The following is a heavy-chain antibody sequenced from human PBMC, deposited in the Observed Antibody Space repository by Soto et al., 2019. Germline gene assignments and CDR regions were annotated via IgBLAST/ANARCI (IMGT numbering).Heavy chain of an antibody. D-gene: IGHD2-21*01. J-gene: IGHJ5*02. CDR2: INQDGSEE. CDR3: ARAGRSDWPDYNWFGP. Sequence: EVQLVESGGGLVQPGGSLTLTCAASGYDFNNYWMSWVRQAPGEGLEWVANINQDGSEENYVDSQGGRFTISRDNAKNSLFLQMNSLRADDTAVYYCARAGRSDWPDYNWFGPWGQGTLVTVSS. V-gene: IGHV3-7*03. CDR1: GYDFNNYW.